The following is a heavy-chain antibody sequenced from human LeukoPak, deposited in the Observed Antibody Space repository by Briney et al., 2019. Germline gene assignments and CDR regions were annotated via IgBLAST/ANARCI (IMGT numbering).Heavy chain of an antibody. CDR2: IIPIFGTA. D-gene: IGHD6-13*01. V-gene: IGHV1-69*01. CDR3: AREARIAAAGPPDWFDP. Sequence: SVKVSCKASGGTFSSYAISWVRQAPGQGLEWMGGIIPIFGTANYAQKFQGRVTITADEPTSTAYMELSSLRSEDTAVYYCAREARIAAAGPPDWFDPWGQGTLVTVSS. J-gene: IGHJ5*02. CDR1: GGTFSSYA.